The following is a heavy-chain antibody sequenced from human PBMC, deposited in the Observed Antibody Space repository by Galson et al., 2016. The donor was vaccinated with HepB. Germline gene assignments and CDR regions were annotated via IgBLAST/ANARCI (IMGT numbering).Heavy chain of an antibody. J-gene: IGHJ3*02. Sequence: LRLSCAASGITLRGYAMNWVRQAPGQGLDWVSCISRGGTYTYYADSVKGRFTVSRDNAKNSLYLQMNNLRAEDTALYYCASERLDSSGYSYPDAFEIWGLGTMVTVSS. CDR2: ISRGGTYT. CDR3: ASERLDSSGYSYPDAFEI. CDR1: GITLRGYA. D-gene: IGHD3-22*01. V-gene: IGHV3-21*01.